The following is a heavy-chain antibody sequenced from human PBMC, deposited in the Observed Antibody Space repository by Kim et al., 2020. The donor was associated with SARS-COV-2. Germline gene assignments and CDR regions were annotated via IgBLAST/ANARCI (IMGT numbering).Heavy chain of an antibody. CDR2: IRSKANNYAT. V-gene: IGHV3-73*01. CDR1: GFTFSGSA. Sequence: GGSLRLSCAASGFTFSGSAMHWVRQASGKGLEWVGRIRSKANNYATEYAASVKGRFTISRDDSKNTAFLQMNSLKIEDTAVYYCTSPKGTSGRWGQGTLVT. CDR3: TSPKGTSGR. J-gene: IGHJ4*02. D-gene: IGHD2-8*01.